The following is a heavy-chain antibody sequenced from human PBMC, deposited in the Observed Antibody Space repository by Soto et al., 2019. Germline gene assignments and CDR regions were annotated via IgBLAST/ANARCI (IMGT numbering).Heavy chain of an antibody. V-gene: IGHV4-30-4*01. CDR3: ARVLYDSSGYYLDY. CDR1: GGSISSGDYY. Sequence: NPSETLSLTCTVSGGSISSGDYYWSWIRQPPGKGLEWIGYIYYSGSTYYNPSLKSRVTISVDTSKNQFSLKLSSVTAADTAVYYCARVLYDSSGYYLDYWGQGTLVTVSS. D-gene: IGHD3-22*01. J-gene: IGHJ4*02. CDR2: IYYSGST.